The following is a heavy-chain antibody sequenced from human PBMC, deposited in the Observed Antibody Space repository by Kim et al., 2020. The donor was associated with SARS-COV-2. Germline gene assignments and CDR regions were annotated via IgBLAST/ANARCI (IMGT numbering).Heavy chain of an antibody. CDR3: AREWIGGTYYGSGSYGSDY. Sequence: GGSLRLSCAASGFTFSDYYMSWIRQAPGKGLEWVAYISGSGTYTNFADSVKGRFTISRDNAKNSLYLQMDTLRDEDTAIYYCAREWIGGTYYGSGSYGSDYWGQGTLVTVSS. CDR1: GFTFSDYY. V-gene: IGHV3-11*05. D-gene: IGHD3-10*01. CDR2: ISGSGTYT. J-gene: IGHJ4*02.